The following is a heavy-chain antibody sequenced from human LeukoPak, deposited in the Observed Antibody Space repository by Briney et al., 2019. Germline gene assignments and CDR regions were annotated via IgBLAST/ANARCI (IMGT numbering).Heavy chain of an antibody. CDR3: AKTWATVTNYYFDY. V-gene: IGHV3-23*01. D-gene: IGHD4-17*01. J-gene: IGHJ4*02. Sequence: PGGSLRLSCAASGFTFRSYAMSWVRQAPGKGLGWVSAISGSGGSTYYADSVKGRFTISRDNSKNTLYLQMNSLRAEDTAVYYCAKTWATVTNYYFDYWGQGTLVTVSS. CDR1: GFTFRSYA. CDR2: ISGSGGST.